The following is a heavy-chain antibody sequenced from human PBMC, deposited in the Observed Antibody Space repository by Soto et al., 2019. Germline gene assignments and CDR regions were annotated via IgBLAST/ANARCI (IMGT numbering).Heavy chain of an antibody. Sequence: AESMTLSCAASGFTFTSHAFHWIRQPPGKGLEWVALISYDGINKYYSDSEEGRFIVSRKNFKNTLFLQMTLLGPDGAAVYYCTRGVPLWFRLFDYWGQGTLVTVSS. CDR1: GFTFTSHA. CDR3: TRGVPLWFRLFDY. D-gene: IGHD1-1*01. J-gene: IGHJ4*02. V-gene: IGHV3-30-3*01. CDR2: ISYDGINK.